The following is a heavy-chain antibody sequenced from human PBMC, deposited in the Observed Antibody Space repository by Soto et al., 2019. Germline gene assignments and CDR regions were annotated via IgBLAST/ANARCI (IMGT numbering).Heavy chain of an antibody. CDR2: IGTSTSYI. V-gene: IGHV3-21*02. Sequence: EVQLVESGGGLVKPGGSLRLSCVASGFTFSTYTMSWVRQAPGKGLEWLSSIGTSTSYIYYANSVKGRFTISRDNAKNSVFLQMDSLRAEDKAMYYCARAAFTYSTLSAFPHWGQGTLVTVSS. CDR3: ARAAFTYSTLSAFPH. CDR1: GFTFSTYT. J-gene: IGHJ4*02. D-gene: IGHD5-12*01.